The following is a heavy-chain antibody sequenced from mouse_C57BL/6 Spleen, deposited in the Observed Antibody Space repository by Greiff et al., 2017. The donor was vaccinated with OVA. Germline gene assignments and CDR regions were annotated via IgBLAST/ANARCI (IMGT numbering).Heavy chain of an antibody. D-gene: IGHD1-1*01. CDR3: AREILQNYAMDY. V-gene: IGHV1-55*01. Sequence: QVHVKQPGAELVKPGASVKMSCKASGYTFTSYWITWVKQRPGQGLEWIGDIYPGSGSTNYNEKFKSKATLTVDTSSSTAYMQLSSLTSEDSAVYYCAREILQNYAMDYWGQGTSVTVSS. J-gene: IGHJ4*01. CDR2: IYPGSGST. CDR1: GYTFTSYW.